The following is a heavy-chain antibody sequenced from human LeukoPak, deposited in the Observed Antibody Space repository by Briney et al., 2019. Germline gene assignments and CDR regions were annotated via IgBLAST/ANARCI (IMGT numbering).Heavy chain of an antibody. CDR1: GYTLTELS. V-gene: IGHV1-24*01. D-gene: IGHD1-26*01. Sequence: ASVKGSCKVSGYTLTELSMHWVRQAPGKGLEWMGGFDPEDGETIYAQKFQGRVTMTEDTSTDTAYMELSSLRSEDTAVYYCATRMDSGSYYEPFFDYWGQGTLVTVSS. CDR3: ATRMDSGSYYEPFFDY. CDR2: FDPEDGET. J-gene: IGHJ4*02.